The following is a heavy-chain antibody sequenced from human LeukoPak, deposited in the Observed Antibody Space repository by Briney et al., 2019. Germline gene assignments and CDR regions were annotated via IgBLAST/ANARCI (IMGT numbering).Heavy chain of an antibody. J-gene: IGHJ6*04. CDR1: GFTFRSYA. CDR3: AKDRSDGSPMTMDV. V-gene: IGHV3-23*01. Sequence: GGSLRLSCAASGFTFRSYAMSWVRQAPGKGLEWVSAISGSGGITYYADSVKGRFTISRDNSKNTLYLQMNSLRAEDTAVYYCAKDRSDGSPMTMDVWGKGTTVTVSS. D-gene: IGHD2-15*01. CDR2: ISGSGGIT.